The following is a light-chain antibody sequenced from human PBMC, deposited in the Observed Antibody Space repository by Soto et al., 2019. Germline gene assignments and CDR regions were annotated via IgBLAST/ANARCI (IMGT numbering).Light chain of an antibody. CDR2: DAS. J-gene: IGKJ4*01. CDR1: QSVSSY. Sequence: EIVLTQSPATLSLSPGERATLSCRASQSVSSYLAWYQQKPGQAPRLLIYDASNRAPGIPARFSGSGSGTDFTLNISSLEPEDFAVYYCQQRYSWPCTVGGGTKVEI. CDR3: QQRYSWPCT. V-gene: IGKV3-11*01.